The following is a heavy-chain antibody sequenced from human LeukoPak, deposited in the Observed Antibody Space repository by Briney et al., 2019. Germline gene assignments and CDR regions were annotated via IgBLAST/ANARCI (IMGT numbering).Heavy chain of an antibody. CDR2: VSGSGDTT. CDR3: ANARSNSGYSNFDY. V-gene: IGHV3-23*01. D-gene: IGHD3-22*01. Sequence: GGSLRLSCAASGCTFSNYGLSWIRQAPGKGLEWVSTVSGSGDTTYYADSVKGRFTISRANSKNTLYLQMNGLRAEATALYYYANARSNSGYSNFDYWGQGTLVTVSS. CDR1: GCTFSNYG. J-gene: IGHJ4*02.